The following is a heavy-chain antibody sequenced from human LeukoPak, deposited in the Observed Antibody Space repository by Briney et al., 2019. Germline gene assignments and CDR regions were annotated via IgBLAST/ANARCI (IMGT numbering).Heavy chain of an antibody. Sequence: PSETLSLTCTVSGGSISSSSYYWGWIRQPPGKGLEWMGSIYYRGSTYYNPSLKSRVTISVDTSKNQFSLKLSSVTAADTAVYYCARASNWFDPWGQGTLVTVSS. J-gene: IGHJ5*02. CDR2: IYYRGST. CDR3: ARASNWFDP. V-gene: IGHV4-39*01. CDR1: GGSISSSSYY.